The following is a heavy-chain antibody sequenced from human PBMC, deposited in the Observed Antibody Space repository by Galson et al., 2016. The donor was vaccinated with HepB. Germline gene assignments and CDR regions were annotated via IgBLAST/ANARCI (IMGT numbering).Heavy chain of an antibody. CDR1: GFTFNSYD. Sequence: SLRLSCAASGFTFNSYDMHWVRQATGKGLEWVSAIGTAGDTYYPGSVKGRFTISRENAKNSLYLQMNSLRAGDTAVYYCARAKWFGEGYGMGVWGQGTTVTVSS. V-gene: IGHV3-13*04. CDR3: ARAKWFGEGYGMGV. D-gene: IGHD3-10*01. CDR2: IGTAGDT. J-gene: IGHJ6*02.